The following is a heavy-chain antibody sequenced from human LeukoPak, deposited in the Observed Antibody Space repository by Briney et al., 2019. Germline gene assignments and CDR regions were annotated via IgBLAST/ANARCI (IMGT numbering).Heavy chain of an antibody. CDR2: ISTSEITT. Sequence: GGSLRLSCAASGFTFSSYSMNWVRQAPGKGLEWVSYISTSEITTYYADSVKGRFTISRDEAKKSLYLHMHSLRAEDTAIYYCARVDTVTKSWALDYWGPGALVTVSS. CDR1: GFTFSSYS. D-gene: IGHD3-9*01. V-gene: IGHV3-48*01. CDR3: ARVDTVTKSWALDY. J-gene: IGHJ4*02.